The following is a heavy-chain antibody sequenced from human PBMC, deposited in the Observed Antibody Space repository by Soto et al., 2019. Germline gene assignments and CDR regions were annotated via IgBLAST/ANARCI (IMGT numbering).Heavy chain of an antibody. D-gene: IGHD3-10*01. J-gene: IGHJ4*02. CDR1: GFTLGRYG. Sequence: GGSLRLSWAASGFTLGRYGMSWVRQAPGKGLEWVSAVSPNGQGIYYADSVRGRFTISRDFSKNTVFLHMDSLRAEDTAVYYCAKDRDYPRDYFHYWGQGTLVTDSS. CDR3: AKDRDYPRDYFHY. V-gene: IGHV3-23*01. CDR2: VSPNGQGI.